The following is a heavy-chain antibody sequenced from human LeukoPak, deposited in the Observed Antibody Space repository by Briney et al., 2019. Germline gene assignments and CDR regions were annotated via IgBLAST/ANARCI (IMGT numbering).Heavy chain of an antibody. J-gene: IGHJ6*03. CDR2: INWNGGST. CDR3: AGAARNYYYYYMDV. V-gene: IGHV3-20*04. Sequence: GGSLRLSCAASGFTFDDYGMSWVRQAPGKGLEWVSGINWNGGSTGYADSVKGRFTISRDNAKNSLYLQMNSLRAEDTAVYYCAGAARNYYYYYMDVWGKGTTVTVSS. CDR1: GFTFDDYG. D-gene: IGHD6-6*01.